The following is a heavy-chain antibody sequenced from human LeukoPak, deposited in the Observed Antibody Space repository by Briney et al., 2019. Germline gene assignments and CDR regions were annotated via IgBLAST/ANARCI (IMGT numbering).Heavy chain of an antibody. V-gene: IGHV1-2*06. CDR3: ASFRSSGMYYFDY. J-gene: IGHJ4*02. D-gene: IGHD3-3*01. CDR1: GYTFTGYY. CDR2: INPNSGGT. Sequence: ASVKVSCKASGYTFTGYYMHWVRQAPGQGLEWMGRINPNSGGTNYAQKFQGRVTMTRDTSISTAYMELRRLRSDDTAVYYCASFRSSGMYYFDYWGQGTLVTVSS.